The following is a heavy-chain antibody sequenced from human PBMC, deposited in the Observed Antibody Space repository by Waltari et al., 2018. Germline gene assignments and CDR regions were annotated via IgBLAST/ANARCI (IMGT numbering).Heavy chain of an antibody. Sequence: EIQLVESGGGLLEPGGSLRLSCEAYGLTLANPWMSWVRQAPGKGLEWVGRIRSKTDGGTIDYGAPVKGRFTISRDDSKNIVYLQLERLKSEDSGVYYCTIPSGTYDDYWGQGTLVTVSS. J-gene: IGHJ4*02. CDR3: TIPSGTYDDY. CDR1: GLTLANPW. CDR2: IRSKTDGGTI. D-gene: IGHD1-26*01. V-gene: IGHV3-15*01.